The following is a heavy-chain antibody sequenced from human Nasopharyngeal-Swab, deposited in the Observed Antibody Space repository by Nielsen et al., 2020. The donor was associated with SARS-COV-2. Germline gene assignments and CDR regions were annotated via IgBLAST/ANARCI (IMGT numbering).Heavy chain of an antibody. V-gene: IGHV4-4*07. J-gene: IGHJ6*02. D-gene: IGHD3-22*01. Sequence: SENLSLTCTVSGGSISSYYWTWIRQPAGKGLEWIGRIYMSGITNYNPSLKSRVTMSVDTSKKQISLKLSSVTAADTAVYYCARDSSDSSGYYLRETYYYGMDVWGQGTTVTVSS. CDR3: ARDSSDSSGYYLRETYYYGMDV. CDR2: IYMSGIT. CDR1: GGSISSYY.